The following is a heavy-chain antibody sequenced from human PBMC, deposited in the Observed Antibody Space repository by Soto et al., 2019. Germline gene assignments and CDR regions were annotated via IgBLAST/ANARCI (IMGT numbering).Heavy chain of an antibody. D-gene: IGHD1-26*01. CDR1: GFTVGSYA. Sequence: QVQLVESGGGVVQPGRSLRLSCAASGFTVGSYAMHWVRQAPGKGLEWVAVISYDGSNKYYADSVKGRFTISRDNSKNTLYLQMNSPRAEDTAVYYCARDRPPSSGNFDYWGQGTLVTVSS. J-gene: IGHJ4*02. V-gene: IGHV3-30-3*01. CDR3: ARDRPPSSGNFDY. CDR2: ISYDGSNK.